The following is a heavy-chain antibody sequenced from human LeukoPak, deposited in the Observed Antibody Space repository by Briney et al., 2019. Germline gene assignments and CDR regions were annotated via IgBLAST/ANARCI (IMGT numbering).Heavy chain of an antibody. CDR1: GFTFSSYS. J-gene: IGHJ6*02. CDR2: ISSSSSYI. Sequence: PGGSLRLSCAASGFTFSSYSMNWVRQAPGKGLEWVSSISSSSSYIYYADSVKGRFTISRDNAKNSLYLQMNSLRAEDTAVYYCARDITMVRGVSYGMDVWAKGPRSPSP. V-gene: IGHV3-21*01. D-gene: IGHD3-10*01. CDR3: ARDITMVRGVSYGMDV.